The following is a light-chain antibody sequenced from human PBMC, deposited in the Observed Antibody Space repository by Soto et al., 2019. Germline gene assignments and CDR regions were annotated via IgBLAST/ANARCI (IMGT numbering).Light chain of an antibody. J-gene: IGKJ1*01. Sequence: ETVMTQSPATLCVSPGERATLSCRASQSVGSKVAWYQQKPGQAPTLLIYGASTRASGIPLRFSGSGSGTEFTLTISSLQSEDFAVYYCQQYNNWPRTFGQGTKVDIK. V-gene: IGKV3-15*01. CDR2: GAS. CDR3: QQYNNWPRT. CDR1: QSVGSK.